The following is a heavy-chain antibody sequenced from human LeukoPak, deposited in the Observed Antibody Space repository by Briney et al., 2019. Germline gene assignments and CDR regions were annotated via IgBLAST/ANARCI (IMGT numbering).Heavy chain of an antibody. CDR2: IYYSGST. V-gene: IGHV4-59*01. J-gene: IGHJ6*04. CDR1: GGSISSYY. CDR3: ARRLAMGYYYYGMDV. D-gene: IGHD2/OR15-2a*01. Sequence: AETLSLTCTVSGGSISSYYWSWIRQPPGKGLEWIGYIYYSGSTNYNPSLKSRVTISVDTSKNQFSLKLSSVTAADTAVYYRARRLAMGYYYYGMDVWGEGTTVTVSS.